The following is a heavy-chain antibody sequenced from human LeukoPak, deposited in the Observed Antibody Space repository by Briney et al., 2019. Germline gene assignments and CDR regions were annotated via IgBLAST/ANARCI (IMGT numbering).Heavy chain of an antibody. CDR1: GFTFSSYE. CDR3: AREATGFDY. J-gene: IGHJ4*02. Sequence: GSLRLSCTASGFTFSSYEMNWVRQAPGKGLEWVSYISNTGSTIYYADSVKGRFTISRDNAKNSLYLQMNSLRAEDTAVYYCAREATGFDYWGQGTLVTVSS. V-gene: IGHV3-48*03. CDR2: ISNTGSTI.